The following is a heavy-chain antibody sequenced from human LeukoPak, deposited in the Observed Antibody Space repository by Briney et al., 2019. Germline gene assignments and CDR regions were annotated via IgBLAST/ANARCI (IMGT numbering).Heavy chain of an antibody. CDR1: GFTYSLFW. Sequence: GGSLRLSCAASGFTYSLFWVSWVRQAPGKGLEWVANIKQDGSEKYYVDSVKGRFIISRDNAERSLYLQMNSLRAEDTAVYYCARGFASGDYGADWGQGTLVTVSS. CDR3: ARGFASGDYGAD. D-gene: IGHD4-17*01. V-gene: IGHV3-7*01. J-gene: IGHJ4*02. CDR2: IKQDGSEK.